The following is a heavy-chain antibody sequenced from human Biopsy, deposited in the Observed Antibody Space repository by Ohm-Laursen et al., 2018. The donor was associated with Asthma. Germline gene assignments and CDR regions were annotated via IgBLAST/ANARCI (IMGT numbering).Heavy chain of an antibody. J-gene: IGHJ6*02. CDR1: GDSFSNYA. D-gene: IGHD5-12*01. V-gene: IGHV1-69*01. CDR3: ARGYSGSDRIVYYYSGLEV. CDR2: LIPVLGTP. Sequence: SSVNVSCQVSGDSFSNYAISWVRQAPGQGLEWMGGLIPVLGTPDHAQMFEGRVTITADESTSTAYMELSSLTSEDTAVYYCARGYSGSDRIVYYYSGLEVWGQGTTVTVSS.